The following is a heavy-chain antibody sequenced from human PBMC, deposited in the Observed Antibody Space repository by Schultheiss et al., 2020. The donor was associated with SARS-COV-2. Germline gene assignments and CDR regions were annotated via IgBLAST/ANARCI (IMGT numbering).Heavy chain of an antibody. Sequence: GGSLRLSCAGSGFTFSNAWMNLVRQAPGKGLEWVSVIYSGGSTYYADSVKGRFTISRDNAKNTLYLQMNSLRAEDTAVYYCASLRAAGTNGPGNWFDPWGQGTLVTVSS. CDR3: ASLRAAGTNGPGNWFDP. CDR1: GFTFSNAW. V-gene: IGHV3-66*01. CDR2: IYSGGST. D-gene: IGHD6-13*01. J-gene: IGHJ5*02.